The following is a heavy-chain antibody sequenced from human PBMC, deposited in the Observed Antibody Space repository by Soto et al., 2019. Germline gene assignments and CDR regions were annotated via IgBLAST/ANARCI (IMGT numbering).Heavy chain of an antibody. CDR1: GFIFDDYA. Sequence: EVQLVESGGGLVQPGRSLRLSCAASGFIFDDYAMHWVRQAPGKGLEWVAVISGNSGSLGYADSVKGRFTISRDNAKNSLYLQMNRLRAEDKALYYCAKDRYSSSAYYYYGMDAWGQGTTVTVSS. V-gene: IGHV3-9*01. D-gene: IGHD6-6*01. CDR3: AKDRYSSSAYYYYGMDA. J-gene: IGHJ6*02. CDR2: ISGNSGSL.